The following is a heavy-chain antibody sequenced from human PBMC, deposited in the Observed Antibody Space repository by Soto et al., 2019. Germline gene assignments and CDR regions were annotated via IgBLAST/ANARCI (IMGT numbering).Heavy chain of an antibody. Sequence: SVKVSCKASGGTFSSYAISWVRQAPGQGLEWMGGIIPIFGTANYAQKFQGRVTITADESTSTAYMELSSLRSEDTAVYYCARDTDDYYDSSGYSRYDYWGQGTLVTVSS. D-gene: IGHD3-22*01. CDR1: GGTFSSYA. CDR3: ARDTDDYYDSSGYSRYDY. J-gene: IGHJ4*02. V-gene: IGHV1-69*13. CDR2: IIPIFGTA.